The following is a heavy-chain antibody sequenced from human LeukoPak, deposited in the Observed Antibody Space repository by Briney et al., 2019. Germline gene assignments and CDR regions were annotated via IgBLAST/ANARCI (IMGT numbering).Heavy chain of an antibody. V-gene: IGHV3-7*05. D-gene: IGHD4-11*01. CDR1: GFTFSSYW. CDR3: TREYLTVSYFDY. J-gene: IGHJ4*02. CDR2: IKQDGSEQ. Sequence: GGSLRLSCAASGFTFSSYWMSWVRQAPGKALEWVANIKQDGSEQYYVDSVKGRFTISRDNAKNSLFLQMNSLRGEDTAVYYCTREYLTVSYFDYWGQGTLITVSS.